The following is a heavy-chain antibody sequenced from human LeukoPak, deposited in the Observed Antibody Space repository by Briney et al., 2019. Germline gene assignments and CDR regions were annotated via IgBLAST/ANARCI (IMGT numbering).Heavy chain of an antibody. CDR1: GGTFSSYA. V-gene: IGHV1-69*13. CDR2: IIPIFGTA. D-gene: IGHD1-1*01. J-gene: IGHJ6*03. CDR3: ASQLRPLGYYYMDV. Sequence: SVKVSCKASGGTFSSYAISWVRQAPGQGLEWMGGIIPIFGTANYAQKFQGRVTITADESTSTAYMELSSLRSEDTAVYYCASQLRPLGYYYMDVWGKGTTVTASS.